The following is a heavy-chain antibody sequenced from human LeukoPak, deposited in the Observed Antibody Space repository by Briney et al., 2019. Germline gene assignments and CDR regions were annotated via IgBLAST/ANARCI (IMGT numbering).Heavy chain of an antibody. Sequence: GGSLRLSCAASGFTFSDYYMSWIRQAPGKGLEWVSYISSSGSTIYYADSVKGRFTISRDNAKNSLYLQMNSLRAEDTAVYYCARDLAESGYSDYRDYWGQGTLVTVSS. D-gene: IGHD5-12*01. J-gene: IGHJ4*02. CDR1: GFTFSDYY. CDR2: ISSSGSTI. V-gene: IGHV3-11*04. CDR3: ARDLAESGYSDYRDY.